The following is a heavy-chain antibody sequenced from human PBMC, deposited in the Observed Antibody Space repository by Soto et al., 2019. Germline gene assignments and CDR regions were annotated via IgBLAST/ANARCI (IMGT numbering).Heavy chain of an antibody. CDR3: ARGGFSVVVTAYYFDY. Sequence: PGGSLRLSCAASGFTFSSYSMNWVRQAPGKGLEWVSSISSSSSYIYYADSVKGRFTISRDNAKNSLYLQMNSLRAEDTAVYYCARGGFSVVVTAYYFDYWGQGTLVTVSS. CDR1: GFTFSSYS. J-gene: IGHJ4*02. V-gene: IGHV3-21*01. D-gene: IGHD2-21*02. CDR2: ISSSSSYI.